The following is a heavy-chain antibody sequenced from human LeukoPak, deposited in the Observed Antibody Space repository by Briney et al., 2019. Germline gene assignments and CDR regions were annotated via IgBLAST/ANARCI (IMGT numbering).Heavy chain of an antibody. D-gene: IGHD2-15*01. V-gene: IGHV4-61*02. CDR1: AGSISSGSHY. CDR2: IYTTGST. Sequence: SQTLSLTCTVSAGSISSGSHYWTWIRQPAGKGLEWIGRIYTTGSTNYNPSLKSRVTISVDTSKNQFSLKLSSVTAADTAVYYCARGVVAAPQTFDYWGQGTLVTVSS. J-gene: IGHJ4*02. CDR3: ARGVVAAPQTFDY.